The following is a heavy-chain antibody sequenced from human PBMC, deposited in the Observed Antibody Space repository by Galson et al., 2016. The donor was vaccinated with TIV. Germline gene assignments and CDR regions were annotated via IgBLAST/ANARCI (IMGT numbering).Heavy chain of an antibody. CDR1: GYTFTHYY. CDR3: TRERGTGYCSITSCYRYYGMDV. D-gene: IGHD2-2*03. CDR2: INPDSGGT. J-gene: IGHJ6*02. Sequence: SVKVSCKASGYTFTHYYMHWVRQAPGQGPEWMGRINPDSGGTDYAQKFQGRVTMTRDTSISTAYMDLSRLRSDDTAVYYCTRERGTGYCSITSCYRYYGMDVGGQGPTVTVSS. V-gene: IGHV1-2*06.